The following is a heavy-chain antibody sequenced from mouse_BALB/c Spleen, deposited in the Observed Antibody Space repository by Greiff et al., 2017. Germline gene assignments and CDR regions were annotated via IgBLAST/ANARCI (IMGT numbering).Heavy chain of an antibody. Sequence: VQLQQSGAELVRPGTSVKVSCKASGYAFTNYLIEWVKQRPGQGLEWIGVINPGSGGTNYNEKFKGKATLTADKSSSTAYMQLSSLTSDDSAVYFCARDDGYWYYLDYWGQGTTLTVSS. D-gene: IGHD2-3*01. CDR3: ARDDGYWYYLDY. CDR1: GYAFTNYL. V-gene: IGHV1-54*01. J-gene: IGHJ2*01. CDR2: INPGSGGT.